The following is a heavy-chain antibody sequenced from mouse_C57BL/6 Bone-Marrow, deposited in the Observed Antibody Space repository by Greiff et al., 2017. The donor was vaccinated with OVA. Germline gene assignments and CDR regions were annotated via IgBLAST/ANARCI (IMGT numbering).Heavy chain of an antibody. Sequence: QVQLQQPGAELVRPGTSVKLSCKASGYTFTSYWMHWVKQRPGQGLEWIGVIDPSDSYTNYNQKFKGKATLTVDTSSSTAYMQLSSLTSEDSAVYYCAGLGGPSEFAYWGQGTLVTVSA. V-gene: IGHV1-59*01. CDR1: GYTFTSYW. J-gene: IGHJ3*01. CDR3: AGLGGPSEFAY. D-gene: IGHD4-1*01. CDR2: IDPSDSYT.